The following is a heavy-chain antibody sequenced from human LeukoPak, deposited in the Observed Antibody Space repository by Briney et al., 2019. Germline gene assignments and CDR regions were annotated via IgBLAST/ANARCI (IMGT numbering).Heavy chain of an antibody. J-gene: IGHJ4*02. CDR2: IVGRGGGT. Sequence: GGSLRFSFAAAGVTFSNSAMSWVRQAPGEGLEWVSGIVGRGGGTFYADSVKGRFTISRDNSKNTLYLQLNNLRAEDTAVYYCAKRNEGHYTDYWGQGTLVTVSS. V-gene: IGHV3-23*01. CDR3: AKRNEGHYTDY. D-gene: IGHD3-3*01. CDR1: GVTFSNSA.